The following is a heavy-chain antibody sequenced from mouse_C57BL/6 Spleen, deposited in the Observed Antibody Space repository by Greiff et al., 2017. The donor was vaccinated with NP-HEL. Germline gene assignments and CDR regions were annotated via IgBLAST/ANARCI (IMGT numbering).Heavy chain of an antibody. CDR2: IDPENGDT. D-gene: IGHD1-1*01. CDR1: GFNIKDDY. CDR3: TTAGYGSSLYAMDY. J-gene: IGHJ4*01. V-gene: IGHV14-4*01. Sequence: EVQLQQSGAELVRPGASVKLSCTASGFNIKDDYMHWVKQRPEQGLEWIGWIDPENGDTEYASKFQGKATITADTSSNTAYLQLSSLTSEDTAVYYCTTAGYGSSLYAMDYWGQGTSVTVSS.